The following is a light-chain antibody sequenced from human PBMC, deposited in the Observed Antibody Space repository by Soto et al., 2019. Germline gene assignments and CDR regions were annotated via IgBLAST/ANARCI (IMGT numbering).Light chain of an antibody. J-gene: IGKJ2*01. CDR1: QGIITW. Sequence: DLQMTQSPSSVSASVGDRVNITCRASQGIITWLAWYQQKPGQAPKLLISPASSLQSGVPSRFSGSGSGTYFTLTISSLQPEDSATYYCQQANSFPYTFGQGTKVDIK. V-gene: IGKV1-12*01. CDR2: PAS. CDR3: QQANSFPYT.